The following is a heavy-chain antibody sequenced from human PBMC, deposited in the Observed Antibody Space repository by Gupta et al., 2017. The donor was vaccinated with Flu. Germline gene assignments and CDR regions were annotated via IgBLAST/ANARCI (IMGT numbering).Heavy chain of an antibody. Sequence: EVQLVESGGGLVKPGGSLRLSCAASGFTSINAWMSWVRQAPGKGLEWVGRIKTKTEGGTTDYAAPVKGRFTISRDDSKNTLYLQLNSLKTEDTGVYYCTTVGSTVPYWGQGTLVTVSS. CDR1: GFTSINAW. V-gene: IGHV3-15*01. J-gene: IGHJ4*02. CDR3: TTVGSTVPY. CDR2: IKTKTEGGTT. D-gene: IGHD3-16*01.